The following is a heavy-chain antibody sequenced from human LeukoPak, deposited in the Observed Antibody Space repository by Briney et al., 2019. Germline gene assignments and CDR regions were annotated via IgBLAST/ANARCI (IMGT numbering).Heavy chain of an antibody. CDR3: TTSTGYYYVPGY. D-gene: IGHD3-22*01. CDR2: IVPIFGTP. CDR1: GGTFSTYA. J-gene: IGHJ4*02. V-gene: IGHV1-69*13. Sequence: SVKVSCKPSGGTFSTYAISWVRQAPGQGLEWMGGIVPIFGTPNYAQNFQGRLTITADESTSTAYMDLSSLRSEDTAMYYCTTSTGYYYVPGYWGQGTLVTVSS.